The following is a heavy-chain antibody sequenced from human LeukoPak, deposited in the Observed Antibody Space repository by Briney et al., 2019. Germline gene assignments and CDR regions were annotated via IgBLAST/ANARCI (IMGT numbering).Heavy chain of an antibody. V-gene: IGHV4-59*11. J-gene: IGHJ6*03. CDR3: ARGALRGFYAFFYMDV. CDR2: ISSSGST. Sequence: SETLFLTCTVSGGSISSHYWIWIRQSPEKGLEWIGDISSSGSTGYNPSLRSRVTISPDTSKNQFSLSLSSVTAADTAVYYCARGALRGFYAFFYMDVWGKGTTVTVSS. CDR1: GGSISSHY. D-gene: IGHD5/OR15-5a*01.